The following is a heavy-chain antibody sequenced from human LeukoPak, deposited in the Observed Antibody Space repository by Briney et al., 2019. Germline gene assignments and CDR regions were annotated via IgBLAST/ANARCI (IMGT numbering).Heavy chain of an antibody. Sequence: GGSLRLSCAASGFAFSFYVLNWLRKPPRNELEWVFTINANNGTTSYGASVGGSFTISRDNSKNTLYLQVNTLRADDTATYYCAKPISGGLAVTADWFHPWGQGTLVVVSS. CDR3: AKPISGGLAVTADWFHP. V-gene: IGHV3-23*01. CDR1: GFAFSFYV. CDR2: INANNGTT. D-gene: IGHD6-19*01. J-gene: IGHJ5*01.